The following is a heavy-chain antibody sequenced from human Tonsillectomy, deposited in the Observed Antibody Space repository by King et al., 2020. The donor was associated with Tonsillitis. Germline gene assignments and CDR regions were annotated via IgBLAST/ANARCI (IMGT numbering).Heavy chain of an antibody. CDR1: GGSFSGYY. D-gene: IGHD3-10*01. J-gene: IGHJ3*02. CDR2: INHSGST. CDR3: ARARGSDPFDI. Sequence: VQLQQWGAGLLKPSETLSLPCAVYGGSFSGYYWSWIRQPPGKGLEWIGEINHSGSTNYNPSLKSRVTISVDTSKNQFSLKLSSVTAADTAVYYCARARGSDPFDIWGQGTMVTVSS. V-gene: IGHV4-34*01.